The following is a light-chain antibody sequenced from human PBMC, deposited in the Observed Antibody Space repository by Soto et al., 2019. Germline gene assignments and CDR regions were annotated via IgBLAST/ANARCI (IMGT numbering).Light chain of an antibody. CDR1: QSVGNN. CDR3: QQYNNWLTWT. V-gene: IGKV3-15*01. J-gene: IGKJ1*01. Sequence: EIVLTQSPAALSLSPGERATLSCRASQSVGNNLAWYQQKPGQAPGLLIYEASTRATGIPARFSGSGSGTDFTLTISSLQSEDFAVYYCQQYNNWLTWTFGQGTKVDIK. CDR2: EAS.